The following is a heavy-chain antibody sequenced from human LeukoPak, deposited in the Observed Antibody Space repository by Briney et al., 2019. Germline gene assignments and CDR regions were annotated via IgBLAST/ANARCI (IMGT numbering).Heavy chain of an antibody. Sequence: GRSLRLSCAASGFTFSSYGMHWVRQAPGKGLEWVAVISYDGSNKYYADSVKGRFTISRDNSKNTLYLQMYSLRAEDTAVYYCAKPQTRPTDYFDYWGQGTLVTVSS. J-gene: IGHJ4*02. CDR2: ISYDGSNK. CDR3: AKPQTRPTDYFDY. CDR1: GFTFSSYG. D-gene: IGHD4-17*01. V-gene: IGHV3-30*18.